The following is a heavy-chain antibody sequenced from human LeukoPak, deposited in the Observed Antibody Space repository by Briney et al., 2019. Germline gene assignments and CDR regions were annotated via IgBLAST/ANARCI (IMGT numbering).Heavy chain of an antibody. CDR1: GFTFSTYW. J-gene: IGHJ4*02. CDR2: IDSDGSST. V-gene: IGHV3-74*01. D-gene: IGHD6-13*01. Sequence: PGGSLRLSCAASGFTFSTYWMHWVRQAPGKGLVWVSRIDSDGSSTRYADSVKGRFTISRDNAQNTLYLQMNSLRAEDTAVYYCAKDQGYSSSWSYFDYWGQGTLVTVSS. CDR3: AKDQGYSSSWSYFDY.